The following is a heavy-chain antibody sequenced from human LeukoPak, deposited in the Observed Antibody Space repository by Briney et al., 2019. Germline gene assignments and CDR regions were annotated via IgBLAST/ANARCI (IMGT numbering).Heavy chain of an antibody. Sequence: GGSLRLSCAGSGFIFSSYAMSWVRQAPGKGLEWVSAMSGVGGNTFYTDSVRGRFTISRDNSKNTLYLQMNSLRAEDTAVYYCARGYGSGSYFTLGYWGQGTLVTVSS. CDR3: ARGYGSGSYFTLGY. V-gene: IGHV3-23*01. D-gene: IGHD3-10*01. CDR2: MSGVGGNT. J-gene: IGHJ4*02. CDR1: GFIFSSYA.